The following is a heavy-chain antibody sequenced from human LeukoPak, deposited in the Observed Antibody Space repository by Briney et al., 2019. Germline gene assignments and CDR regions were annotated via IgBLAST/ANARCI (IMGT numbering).Heavy chain of an antibody. V-gene: IGHV1-18*04. CDR1: GYTFTSYG. CDR3: ARASGVSSSWYGGSY. J-gene: IGHJ4*02. D-gene: IGHD6-13*01. CDR2: ISAYNGNT. Sequence: ASVKVSCKASGYTFTSYGISWVRQAPGQGLEWMGWISAYNGNTNYAQKLQGRVTMTTDTSTSTAYTELRSLRSDDTAVYYCARASGVSSSWYGGSYWGQGTLVTVSS.